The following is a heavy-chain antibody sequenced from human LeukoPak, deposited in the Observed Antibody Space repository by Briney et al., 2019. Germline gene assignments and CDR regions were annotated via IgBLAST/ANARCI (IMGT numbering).Heavy chain of an antibody. CDR3: ARASTVGATNLHYYYMDV. Sequence: PSETLSLTCTVSGGSISSSSYYWGWIRQPPGKGLEWIGSIYYSGSTYYNPSLKSRVTISVDTSKNQFSLKLSSVTAADTAVCYCARASTVGATNLHYYYMDVWGKGTTVTISS. V-gene: IGHV4-39*07. D-gene: IGHD1-26*01. J-gene: IGHJ6*03. CDR2: IYYSGST. CDR1: GGSISSSSYY.